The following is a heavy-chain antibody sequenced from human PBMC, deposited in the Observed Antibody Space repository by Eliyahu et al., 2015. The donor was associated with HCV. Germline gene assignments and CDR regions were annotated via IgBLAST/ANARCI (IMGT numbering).Heavy chain of an antibody. J-gene: IGHJ4*02. CDR1: GFTFNHFG. CDR3: ARDIATWADSDF. Sequence: VQLVQSGPEVKKPGASVKVSCKASGFTFNHFGFNWVRQAPGQGLEWMGWISAYNGETHHAQTFQDRVTMSTDTSTTTAYMELRSLTSDDTAMYYCARDIATWADSDFWGQGTLVTVSS. V-gene: IGHV1-18*01. D-gene: IGHD3-16*01. CDR2: ISAYNGET.